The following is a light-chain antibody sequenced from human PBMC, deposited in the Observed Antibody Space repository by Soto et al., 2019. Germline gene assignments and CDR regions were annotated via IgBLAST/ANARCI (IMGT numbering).Light chain of an antibody. Sequence: DVVMTQSPLSLPVTLGQPASICCRSSQSLVYSDGNTYLNWFQQSPGQSPRRLIYKVSNRDSGVPDRFGGSGSGTDFTLKTSRVEAEDVGVYYCMQGTHWPFTFGPGTKVDIK. CDR2: KVS. CDR1: QSLVYSDGNTY. V-gene: IGKV2-30*01. J-gene: IGKJ3*01. CDR3: MQGTHWPFT.